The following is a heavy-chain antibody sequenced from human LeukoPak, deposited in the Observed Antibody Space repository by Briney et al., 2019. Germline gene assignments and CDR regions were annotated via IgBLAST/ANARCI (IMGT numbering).Heavy chain of an antibody. J-gene: IGHJ4*02. CDR2: IWYDGSKT. Sequence: GGSLRLSYAASGFTFSNFFMHCVRQAPGKGLEWVVLIWYDGSKTYYVDSVKGRFTISRDNSKDTVYLQMNSLRAEDTAVYHCARARLGTVTGYHFDYWGQGIPVTVSS. D-gene: IGHD3-9*01. CDR1: GFTFSNFF. V-gene: IGHV3-33*01. CDR3: ARARLGTVTGYHFDY.